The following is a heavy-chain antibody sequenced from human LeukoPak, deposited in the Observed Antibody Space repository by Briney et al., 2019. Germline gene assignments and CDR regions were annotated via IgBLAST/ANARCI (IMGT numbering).Heavy chain of an antibody. D-gene: IGHD1-26*01. J-gene: IGHJ4*02. Sequence: KPGGSLRLSCAASGFTFSSYSMNWVRQAPGKGLEWVSSISSSSSYIYYADSVKVRFTISRDNAKNSLYLQMNSLRAEDTAVYYCARYGSRRGGSYDLDYWGQGTLVTVSS. CDR2: ISSSSSYI. CDR1: GFTFSSYS. V-gene: IGHV3-21*01. CDR3: ARYGSRRGGSYDLDY.